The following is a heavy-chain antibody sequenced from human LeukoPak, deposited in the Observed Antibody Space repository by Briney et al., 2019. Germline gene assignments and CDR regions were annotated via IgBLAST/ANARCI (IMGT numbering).Heavy chain of an antibody. CDR2: ISSGSNTI. CDR1: GFTVSSNY. Sequence: GGSLRLSCAASGFTVSSNYMSWVRQAPGKGLEWVSYISSGSNTIYYADSVKGRFTISRDNAKNSLYLQMNSLRYEDTAVYYCARGKIYIAYWGQGTLVTVSS. CDR3: ARGKIYIAY. J-gene: IGHJ4*02. V-gene: IGHV3-48*02.